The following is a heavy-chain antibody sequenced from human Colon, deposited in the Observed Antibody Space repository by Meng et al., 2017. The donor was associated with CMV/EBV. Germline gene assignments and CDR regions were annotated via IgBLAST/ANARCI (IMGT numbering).Heavy chain of an antibody. Sequence: GGSLRLSCVASGFTFSSYEMNWVRQAPGNGLEWVSYISASGGTIYYADSVKGRFTISRDNAKNSLYLQMNSLRAEDTAAYYCARDTPRGSTYLDYWGQGTLVTVSS. CDR1: GFTFSSYE. D-gene: IGHD2-15*01. J-gene: IGHJ4*02. V-gene: IGHV3-48*03. CDR3: ARDTPRGSTYLDY. CDR2: ISASGGTI.